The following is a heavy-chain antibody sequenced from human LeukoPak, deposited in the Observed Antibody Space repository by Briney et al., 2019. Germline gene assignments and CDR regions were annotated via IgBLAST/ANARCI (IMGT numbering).Heavy chain of an antibody. J-gene: IGHJ4*02. Sequence: GGSLRLSCAASGFTFSSYWMHWVRQAPGKGLVWVSRINSDGSSTSYADSVKGRFTISRDNAKNTLYLQMNSLRAEDTAVYYCARTHGPYYYDSSGYYQSSASVYYFDYWGQGTLVTVSS. D-gene: IGHD3-22*01. CDR1: GFTFSSYW. CDR2: INSDGSST. CDR3: ARTHGPYYYDSSGYYQSSASVYYFDY. V-gene: IGHV3-74*01.